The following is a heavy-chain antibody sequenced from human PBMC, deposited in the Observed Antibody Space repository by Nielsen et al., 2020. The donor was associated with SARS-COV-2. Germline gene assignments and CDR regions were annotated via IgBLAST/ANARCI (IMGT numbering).Heavy chain of an antibody. J-gene: IGHJ3*02. CDR2: IHDSGTT. Sequence: GSLRLSCTVSGGSISRYYWSWIRQAPGKGLEWIGYIHDSGTTTYTPSLKSRVTISVDTSKNQFSLKLSSVTAADTAVYYCARAFSSWIVVVINAFDIWGQGTMVTVSS. CDR3: ARAFSSWIVVVINAFDI. CDR1: GGSISRYY. V-gene: IGHV4-59*12. D-gene: IGHD3-22*01.